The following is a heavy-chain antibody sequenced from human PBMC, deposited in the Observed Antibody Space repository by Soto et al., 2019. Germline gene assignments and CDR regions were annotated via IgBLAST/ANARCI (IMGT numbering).Heavy chain of an antibody. J-gene: IGHJ4*02. CDR1: VGSLTSGTFS. CDR3: ARGREFDS. CDR2: IFPSGTT. Sequence: QLQLRESGSRLVKPSQTLSLTCAVSVGSLTSGTFSWNWIRQPPGKGLEWIGYIFPSGTTYYNPSLKSRVSISIAVSKNQFSLNLRSLTAADTAVYYCARGREFDSWGQGTLVTVSS. V-gene: IGHV4-30-2*01.